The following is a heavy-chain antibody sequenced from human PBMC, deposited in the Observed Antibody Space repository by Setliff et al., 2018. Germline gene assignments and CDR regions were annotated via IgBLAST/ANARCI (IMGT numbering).Heavy chain of an antibody. V-gene: IGHV4-59*01. J-gene: IGHJ4*02. CDR3: ARLNFWSGFWYFTL. D-gene: IGHD3-3*01. Sequence: SETLSLTCNVSGVSISNYYWSWIRQPPGKGLECIGYIQKSGGTNYNPSLKSRVTISVDTSTNQFSLKLRSVTAADTAVYYCARLNFWSGFWYFTLWGQGTLVTVSS. CDR2: IQKSGGT. CDR1: GVSISNYY.